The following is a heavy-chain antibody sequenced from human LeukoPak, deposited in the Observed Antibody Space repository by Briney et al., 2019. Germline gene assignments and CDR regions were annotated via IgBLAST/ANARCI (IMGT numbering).Heavy chain of an antibody. Sequence: GGSLRLSCAASGFTFSDHVMSWVRQAPGKGLEWVSAISGSGGSTYYADSVKGRFTISRDNSKNTLYLQVNSLRAEDTAVYYCAKDLNYDSSGYYYVDGMDVWGQGTTVTVSS. CDR2: ISGSGGST. CDR3: AKDLNYDSSGYYYVDGMDV. J-gene: IGHJ6*02. CDR1: GFTFSDHV. V-gene: IGHV3-23*01. D-gene: IGHD3-22*01.